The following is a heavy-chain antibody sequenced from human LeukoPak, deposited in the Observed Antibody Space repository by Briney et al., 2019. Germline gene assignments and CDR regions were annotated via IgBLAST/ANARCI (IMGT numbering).Heavy chain of an antibody. CDR1: GYTFTSYG. J-gene: IGHJ4*02. V-gene: IGHV1-18*01. D-gene: IGHD6-13*01. CDR3: ARKEGFIAAAGPSPYPFDY. Sequence: GASVKVSCKASGYTFTSYGISWVRQAPGQGLEWMGWISAYNGNTNYAQKLQGRVTMTTDTSTSTAYMELRSLRSDDTAVYYCARKEGFIAAAGPSPYPFDYWGQGTLVTVSS. CDR2: ISAYNGNT.